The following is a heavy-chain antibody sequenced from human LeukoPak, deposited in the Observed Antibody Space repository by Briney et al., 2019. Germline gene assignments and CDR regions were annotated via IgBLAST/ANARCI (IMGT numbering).Heavy chain of an antibody. CDR2: ISGSGGST. J-gene: IGHJ4*02. Sequence: GGSLRLSCAASGFTFSSYAMSWVRQAPGKGLEWVSAISGSGGSTYYADSVKGRFPISRDNSKNTLYLQMNSLRAEDTAVYYCAKDLASVVPAARFDYWGQGTLVTVSS. D-gene: IGHD2-2*01. V-gene: IGHV3-23*01. CDR1: GFTFSSYA. CDR3: AKDLASVVPAARFDY.